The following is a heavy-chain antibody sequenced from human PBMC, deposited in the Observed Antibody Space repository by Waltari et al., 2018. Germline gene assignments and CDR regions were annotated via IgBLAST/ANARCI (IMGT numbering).Heavy chain of an antibody. Sequence: EVQLVESGGNLVQPGASLRLSCASSGFIFSNYWMTWVRQAPGKGLEWVANIKKDGSEKYYVDSVRGRFTISRDNAKNSLFLQMNNLRVEDTAVYYCAHTPDSWGQGTLVTVSS. CDR1: GFIFSNYW. CDR2: IKKDGSEK. V-gene: IGHV3-7*03. J-gene: IGHJ4*02. CDR3: AHTPDS.